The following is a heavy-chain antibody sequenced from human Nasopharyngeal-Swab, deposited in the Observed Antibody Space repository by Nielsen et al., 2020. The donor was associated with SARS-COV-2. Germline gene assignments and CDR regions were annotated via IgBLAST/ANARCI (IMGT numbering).Heavy chain of an antibody. CDR3: VTSTAPDY. CDR2: ISYDGSNK. CDR1: GFPFSSYG. V-gene: IGHV3-30*03. Sequence: SCAASGFPFSSYGTHWVRQAPGKGLEWVSLISYDGSNKRYADSVKGRFSISRDNSKNTLYLQMNSLRAEDTAVYYCVTSTAPDYWGQGTLVIVSS. D-gene: IGHD5/OR15-5a*01. J-gene: IGHJ4*02.